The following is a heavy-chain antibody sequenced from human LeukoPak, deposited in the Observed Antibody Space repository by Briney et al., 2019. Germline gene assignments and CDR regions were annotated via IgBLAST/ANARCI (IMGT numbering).Heavy chain of an antibody. V-gene: IGHV3-23*01. J-gene: IGHJ4*02. CDR2: ISGSGGST. D-gene: IGHD3-9*01. CDR1: GFTFSSYG. Sequence: SGGSLRLSCAASGFTFSSYGMSWVRQAPGKGLEWVSAISGSGGSTYYADSVKGRFTISRDNSKNTLYLQMNSLRAEDTAVYYCAKERPNVLRYFDWLSTLLDYWGQGTLVTVSS. CDR3: AKERPNVLRYFDWLSTLLDY.